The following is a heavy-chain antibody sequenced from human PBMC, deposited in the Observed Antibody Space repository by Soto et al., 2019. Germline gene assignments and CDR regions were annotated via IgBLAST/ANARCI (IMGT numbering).Heavy chain of an antibody. CDR2: INHGGTT. V-gene: IGHV4-34*01. D-gene: IGHD3-3*01. J-gene: IGHJ5*02. CDR1: GGSFSGYD. CDR3: ARGLGRNYDLWSGYYLGWFDP. Sequence: SETLSLTCAVYGGSFSGYDWSWIRQPPGKGLEWMGQINHGGTTNYSPSLKSRITISIDTSKNQFSVKLSSVTAADTAVYYCARGLGRNYDLWSGYYLGWFDPWGQGTLVTVSS.